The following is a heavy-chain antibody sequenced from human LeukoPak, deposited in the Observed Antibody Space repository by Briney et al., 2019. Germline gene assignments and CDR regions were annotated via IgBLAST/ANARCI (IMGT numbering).Heavy chain of an antibody. V-gene: IGHV3-7*01. CDR2: IKQDGSEK. CDR3: ASGEDYDSSGYRYFDY. Sequence: GGSLRLSCAVSGFTFSRYWMSWVRQAPGKGLEWVANIKQDGSEKYYVDSVKGRFTISRDNAKNSLYLQMNSLRAEDTAVYYCASGEDYDSSGYRYFDYWGQGTLVTVSS. CDR1: GFTFSRYW. D-gene: IGHD3-22*01. J-gene: IGHJ4*02.